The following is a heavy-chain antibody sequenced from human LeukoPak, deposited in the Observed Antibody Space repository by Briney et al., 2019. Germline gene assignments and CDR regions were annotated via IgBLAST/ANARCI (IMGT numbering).Heavy chain of an antibody. CDR2: ISAYNGNT. CDR3: ARGEIFGVVIAYYFDY. V-gene: IGHV1-18*01. Sequence: ASVKVSCKASGYTFTSYGISWVRQAPGQGLEWMGWISAYNGNTNYAQKLQGRVTMTTDTSTSTAYMELSSLRSEDTAVYYCARGEIFGVVIAYYFDYWGQGTLVTVSS. D-gene: IGHD3-3*01. J-gene: IGHJ4*02. CDR1: GYTFTSYG.